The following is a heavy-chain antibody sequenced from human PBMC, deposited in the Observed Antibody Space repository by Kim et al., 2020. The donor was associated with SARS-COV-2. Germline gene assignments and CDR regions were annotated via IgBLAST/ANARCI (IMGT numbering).Heavy chain of an antibody. CDR3: ATARPKYGRWDH. V-gene: IGHV3-23*01. D-gene: IGHD1-1*01. Sequence: YADSARGRFTISRDNSKNMLFLEMNSLRAEDTAIYYCATARPKYGRWDHWGQGTLVTVSS. J-gene: IGHJ4*02.